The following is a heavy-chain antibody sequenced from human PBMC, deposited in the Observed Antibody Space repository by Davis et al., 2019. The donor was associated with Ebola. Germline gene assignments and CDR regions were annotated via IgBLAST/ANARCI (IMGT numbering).Heavy chain of an antibody. CDR1: GFTFSSYA. D-gene: IGHD5-12*01. CDR2: ISGSGGST. V-gene: IGHV3-23*01. Sequence: GESLKISCAASGFTFSSYAMSWVRQAPGKGLEWVSAISGSGGSTYYADSVKGRFTISRDNSKNTLYLQMNSLRAEDTAVYYCAKRGDIVATIILYYFDYWGQGTLVTVSS. J-gene: IGHJ4*02. CDR3: AKRGDIVATIILYYFDY.